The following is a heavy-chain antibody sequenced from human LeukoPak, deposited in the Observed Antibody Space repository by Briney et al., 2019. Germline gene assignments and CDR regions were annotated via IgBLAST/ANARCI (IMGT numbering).Heavy chain of an antibody. CDR3: ASLYYYDSSGRDAFDI. CDR1: GGSISSSSYY. J-gene: IGHJ3*02. Sequence: SETLSLTCTVSGGSISSSSYYWGWIRQPPGKGLEWIGSIYYSGSTYYNPSLKSRVTISVDTSKNQFSLKLSSVTAADTAVYYCASLYYYDSSGRDAFDIWGQGTMVTVSS. CDR2: IYYSGST. V-gene: IGHV4-39*01. D-gene: IGHD3-22*01.